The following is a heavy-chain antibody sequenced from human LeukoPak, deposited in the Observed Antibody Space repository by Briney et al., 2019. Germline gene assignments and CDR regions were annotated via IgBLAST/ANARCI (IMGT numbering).Heavy chain of an antibody. CDR3: ARVELLHVFDY. V-gene: IGHV1-46*01. J-gene: IGHJ4*02. D-gene: IGHD2-15*01. CDR2: INPSGGST. CDR1: GYTFTNYY. Sequence: ASVKVSCKASGYTFTNYYIHWVRQAPGPGLEWMGMINPSGGSTTYAQNFQGRVTMTRDTSTNTVYMDLSGLRSEDTAVYYCARVELLHVFDYWGQGTLVTVSS.